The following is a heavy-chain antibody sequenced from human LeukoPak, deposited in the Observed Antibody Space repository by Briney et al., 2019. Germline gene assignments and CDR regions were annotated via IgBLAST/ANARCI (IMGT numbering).Heavy chain of an antibody. CDR1: GFTFSSYG. CDR3: ARSIAVAGSYYYYFMDV. Sequence: GGSLRLSCAASGFTFSSYGMSWVRQAPGKGLEWVANIKQDGSEKYYVDSVKGRFTISRDNAKNSLYLQMNSLRAEDTAVYYCARSIAVAGSYYYYFMDVWGKGTTVTVSS. D-gene: IGHD6-19*01. J-gene: IGHJ6*03. V-gene: IGHV3-7*01. CDR2: IKQDGSEK.